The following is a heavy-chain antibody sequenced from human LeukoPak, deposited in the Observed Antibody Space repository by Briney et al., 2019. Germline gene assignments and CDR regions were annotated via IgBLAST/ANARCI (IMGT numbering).Heavy chain of an antibody. CDR2: IHDTGST. CDR1: GGSISTYY. J-gene: IGHJ5*02. D-gene: IGHD2-2*01. V-gene: IGHV4-59*01. CDR3: ARDRYCSSTSCQTRFDP. Sequence: SETLSLTCTVSGGSISTYYWSWIRQSPGKGLDWIGYIHDTGSTNYNPSLKSRVTISVDTSKNQFSLKLSSVTAADTAVYYCARDRYCSSTSCQTRFDPWGQGTLVTVSS.